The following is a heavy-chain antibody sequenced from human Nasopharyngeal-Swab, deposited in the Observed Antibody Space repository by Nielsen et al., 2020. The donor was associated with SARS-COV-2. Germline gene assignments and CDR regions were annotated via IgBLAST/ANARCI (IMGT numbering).Heavy chain of an antibody. J-gene: IGHJ5*02. CDR3: ARQCMAVVGPCSWLAP. CDR1: GGSISNDIHY. D-gene: IGHD6-19*01. V-gene: IGHV4-39*01. CDR2: IHSSGTT. Sequence: GSLRLSCIVSGGSISNDIHYWGWIRQAPGKGLQWIGNIHSSGTTFYNPSLRSRVTISVDTSSNQFSLNLSSVTASDTAVYYCARQCMAVVGPCSWLAPWGQGSLVTVST.